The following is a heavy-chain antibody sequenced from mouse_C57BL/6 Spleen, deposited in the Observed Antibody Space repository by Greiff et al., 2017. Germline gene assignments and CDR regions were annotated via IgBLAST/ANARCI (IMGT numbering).Heavy chain of an antibody. V-gene: IGHV1-78*01. CDR1: GYTFTDHT. Sequence: QVQLQQSDAELVKPGASVKISCKASGYTFTDHTIHWMKQRPEQGLEWIGYIYPRDGSTKYNAKFKGKATLTADKSSSTAYMQLTSLTSEDSAVYFCAGYYGSSYYAMDYWGQGTSVTVSS. CDR3: AGYYGSSYYAMDY. J-gene: IGHJ4*01. CDR2: IYPRDGST. D-gene: IGHD1-1*01.